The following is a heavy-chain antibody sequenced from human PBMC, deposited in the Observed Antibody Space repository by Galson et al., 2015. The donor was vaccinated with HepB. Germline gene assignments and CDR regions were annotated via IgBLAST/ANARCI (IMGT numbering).Heavy chain of an antibody. D-gene: IGHD6-19*01. Sequence: SVKVSCKVSGYTLTELPMHWVRQAPGKGLEWMGGFDPEDGETIYAQKFQGRVTMTEDTSTDTAYMELSSLRSEDTAVYYCATDPSYSSGWYGMDVWGQGTTVTVSS. CDR2: FDPEDGET. V-gene: IGHV1-24*01. CDR1: GYTLTELP. CDR3: ATDPSYSSGWYGMDV. J-gene: IGHJ6*02.